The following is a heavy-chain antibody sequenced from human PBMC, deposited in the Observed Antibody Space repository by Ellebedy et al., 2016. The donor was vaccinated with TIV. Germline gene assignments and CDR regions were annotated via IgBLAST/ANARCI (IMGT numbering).Heavy chain of an antibody. V-gene: IGHV5-51*01. CDR2: IYPSDSNT. Sequence: PGGSLRLSCKGSGHSFNNYWIGWVRQMPGKGLEWMGNIYPSDSNTIYRPSFQGQVTISADKSISTAYLQWSSLQASDTAMYYCGRLQTIDNYYFDYWGQGTLVTVSS. CDR1: GHSFNNYW. J-gene: IGHJ4*02. CDR3: GRLQTIDNYYFDY. D-gene: IGHD2/OR15-2a*01.